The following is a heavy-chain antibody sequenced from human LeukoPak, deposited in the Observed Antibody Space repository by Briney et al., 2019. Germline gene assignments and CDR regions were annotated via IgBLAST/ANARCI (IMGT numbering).Heavy chain of an antibody. CDR3: ARVVGLTGYSSSWYTFDP. J-gene: IGHJ5*02. D-gene: IGHD6-13*01. CDR2: IIPIFGTT. CDR1: GGTFSSYA. Sequence: SVKVSCKASGGTFSSYAISWVRQAPGQGLEWMGGIIPIFGTTNYAQKFQDRVTITADKSTSTAYMELSSLRSEDTAVYYCARVVGLTGYSSSWYTFDPWGQGTLVTVSS. V-gene: IGHV1-69*06.